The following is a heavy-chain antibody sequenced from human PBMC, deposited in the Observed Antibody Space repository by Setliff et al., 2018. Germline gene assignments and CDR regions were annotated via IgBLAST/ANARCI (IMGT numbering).Heavy chain of an antibody. CDR1: GFTFSTFS. Sequence: GGSLRLSCAASGFTFSTFSMSWVRTAQGKGLGWVSAIRGDSIYIYYGDSVMGRFIISRDNSKNTLYLQMRSLRAEDTAIYYCVNHNPARRALDVTPLDKWGQGVLVTAPQ. V-gene: IGHV3-23*01. D-gene: IGHD3-3*01. CDR2: IRGDSIYI. J-gene: IGHJ4*02. CDR3: VNHNPARRALDVTPLDK.